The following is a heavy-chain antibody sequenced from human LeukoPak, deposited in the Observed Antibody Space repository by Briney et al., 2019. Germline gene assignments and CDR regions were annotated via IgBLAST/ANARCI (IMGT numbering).Heavy chain of an antibody. CDR3: AKVGKGYYDFWSGYTMGSEEVY. J-gene: IGHJ4*02. D-gene: IGHD3-3*01. CDR2: ISYDGSNK. CDR1: GFTFSSYG. V-gene: IGHV3-30*18. Sequence: GGSLRLSCAASGFTFSSYGMHWVRQAPGKGLEWVAVISYDGSNKYYADSVKGRFTISRDNSKNTLYLQMNSLRAEDTAVYYCAKVGKGYYDFWSGYTMGSEEVYWGQETLVTVSS.